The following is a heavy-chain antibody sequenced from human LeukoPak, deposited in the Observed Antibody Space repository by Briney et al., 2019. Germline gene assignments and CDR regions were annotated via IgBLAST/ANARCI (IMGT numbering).Heavy chain of an antibody. CDR1: GFTFSSYA. J-gene: IGHJ2*01. CDR3: ARDLRGSSLKGNNWYFDL. Sequence: GGSLRLSCAASGFTFSSYAMSWVRQAPGKGLEWVSGISGSGSNTYYADSVKGRFTISRDNAKNSLYLQMNSLRAEDTAVYYCARDLRGSSLKGNNWYFDLWGRGTLVTVSS. CDR2: ISGSGSNT. V-gene: IGHV3-21*01. D-gene: IGHD6-13*01.